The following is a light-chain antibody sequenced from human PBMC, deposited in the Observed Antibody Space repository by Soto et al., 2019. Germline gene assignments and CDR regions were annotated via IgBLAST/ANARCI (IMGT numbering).Light chain of an antibody. CDR3: QQRIYSLT. V-gene: IGKV3-11*01. CDR2: DTS. Sequence: TQSPATLSLSPGERATLSCRASQSVGRNLAWYQQKPGQAPRLLIYDTSNRATGIPARFSGSGSGTDFTLTISSLEPEDFAVYFCQQRIYSLTFGGGTKV. J-gene: IGKJ4*01. CDR1: QSVGRN.